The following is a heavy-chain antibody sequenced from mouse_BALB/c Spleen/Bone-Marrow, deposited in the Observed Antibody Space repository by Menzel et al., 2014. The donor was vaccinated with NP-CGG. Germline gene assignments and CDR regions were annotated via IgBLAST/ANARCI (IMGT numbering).Heavy chain of an antibody. CDR2: IDPANGNT. D-gene: IGHD1-1*01. Sequence: EVQLQQSGAEHVKPGASVKLSCTASGFNIKDTYMYWVKQRPEQGLEWIGRIDPANGNTKYDPKFQDKATITADTSSNTAYLQLSSLTSEDTAVYYCARYYYGSSLFAYWGQGTLVTVSA. V-gene: IGHV14-3*02. J-gene: IGHJ3*01. CDR1: GFNIKDTY. CDR3: ARYYYGSSLFAY.